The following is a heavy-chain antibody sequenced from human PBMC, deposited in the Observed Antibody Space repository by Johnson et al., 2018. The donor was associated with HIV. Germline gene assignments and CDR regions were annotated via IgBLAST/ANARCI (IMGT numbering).Heavy chain of an antibody. D-gene: IGHD1-26*01. CDR3: AKVNLRYSVFTGAFDI. J-gene: IGHJ3*02. V-gene: IGHV3-NL1*01. CDR2: IGGSDGSR. Sequence: QVQLVESGGGVVQPGRSLRLSCVASGFNFSSYGMHWVRQAPGKGLEWVSDIGGSDGSRNYVDSVKGRFTISRDNSKNTLYLQMNSRRAEDTAVYYCAKVNLRYSVFTGAFDIWGQGTMVTGSS. CDR1: GFNFSSYG.